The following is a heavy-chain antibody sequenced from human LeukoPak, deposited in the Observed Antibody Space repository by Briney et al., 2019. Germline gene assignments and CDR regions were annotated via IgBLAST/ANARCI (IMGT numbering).Heavy chain of an antibody. CDR3: ARDPRNYDFGEFDP. CDR2: MNPNSGNT. D-gene: IGHD3-3*01. J-gene: IGHJ5*02. V-gene: IGHV1-8*01. CDR1: GYTFTEHE. Sequence: ASVKVSCKASGYTFTEHEINWVRQASGQGLEWMGWMNPNSGNTGYAQKFQGRVTMTRNTSISTAYMELSSLRSEDTAVYYCARDPRNYDFGEFDPWGQGTLVTVSS.